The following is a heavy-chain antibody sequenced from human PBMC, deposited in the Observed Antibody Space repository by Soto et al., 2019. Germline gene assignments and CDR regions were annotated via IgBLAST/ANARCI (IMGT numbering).Heavy chain of an antibody. CDR2: IIPMFETV. J-gene: IGHJ6*02. CDR1: GGTFDNYA. Sequence: AASVKVSCKASGGTFDNYAVSWVRQAPGQGLEWMGGIIPMFETVNYAQRFQGRLTIAADESTSTAYMELTSLTSADTAIYFCARGLRPGHYGMDVWGQGTTVTVSS. V-gene: IGHV1-69*13. CDR3: ARGLRPGHYGMDV.